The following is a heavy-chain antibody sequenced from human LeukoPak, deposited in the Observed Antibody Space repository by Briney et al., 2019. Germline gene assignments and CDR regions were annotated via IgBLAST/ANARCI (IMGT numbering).Heavy chain of an antibody. J-gene: IGHJ6*02. D-gene: IGHD3-9*01. CDR2: ISSSSSYI. V-gene: IGHV3-21*01. CDR3: ARRGVAYYDILTGLYYGMDV. Sequence: GGSLRLSCAASGFTVSSNYMSWVRQAPGKGLEWVSSISSSSSYIYYADSVKGRFTISRDNAKNSLYLQMNSLRAEDTAVYYCARRGVAYYDILTGLYYGMDVWGQGTTVTVSS. CDR1: GFTVSSNY.